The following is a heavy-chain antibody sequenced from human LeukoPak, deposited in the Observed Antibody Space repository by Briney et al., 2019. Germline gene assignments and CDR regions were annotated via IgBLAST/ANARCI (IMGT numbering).Heavy chain of an antibody. CDR1: GFTFRSYE. CDR3: ARLYDYVWGGQEY. CDR2: ISSSGSTI. J-gene: IGHJ4*02. D-gene: IGHD3-16*01. V-gene: IGHV3-48*03. Sequence: GGSLRLSCAASGFTFRSYEMNWVRQAPGKGLEWVSYISSSGSTIYYADSVKGRFTISRDNAKNSLYLQMNSLRAEDTAVYYCARLYDYVWGGQEYWGQGTLVTVCS.